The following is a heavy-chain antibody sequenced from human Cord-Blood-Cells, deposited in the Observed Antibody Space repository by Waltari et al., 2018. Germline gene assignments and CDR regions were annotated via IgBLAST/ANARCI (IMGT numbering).Heavy chain of an antibody. D-gene: IGHD6-6*01. CDR1: GYSISRGYL. V-gene: IGHV4-38-2*02. J-gene: IGHJ4*02. CDR3: ARGPIQLDY. Sequence: QVQLQESGQGLVKPSETLSLTCHCSGYSISRGYLWGWIRQPPGKGLEWIGSIYHSGSTYYNPSLKSRVTISVDTSKNQFSLKLSSVTAADTAVYYCARGPIQLDYWGQGTLVTVSS. CDR2: IYHSGST.